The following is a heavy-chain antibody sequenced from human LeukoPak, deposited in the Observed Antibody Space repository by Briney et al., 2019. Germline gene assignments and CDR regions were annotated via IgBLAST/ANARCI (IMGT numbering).Heavy chain of an antibody. D-gene: IGHD3-22*01. J-gene: IGHJ5*02. V-gene: IGHV4-39*07. CDR1: GGSISSSSYY. Sequence: PSETLSLTCTVSGGSISSSSYYWGWIRQPPGKGLEWIGSIYYSGSTYYNPSLKSRVTISVDTSKNQFSLKLSSVTAADTAVYYCARNYYDSSGYYAGSINWFDPWGQGTLVTVSS. CDR3: ARNYYDSSGYYAGSINWFDP. CDR2: IYYSGST.